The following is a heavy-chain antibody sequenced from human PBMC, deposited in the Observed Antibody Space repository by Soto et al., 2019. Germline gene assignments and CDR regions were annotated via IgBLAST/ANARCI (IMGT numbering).Heavy chain of an antibody. D-gene: IGHD2-2*01. CDR3: AKDAFIVVVPAAMGASYYGMDV. J-gene: IGHJ6*02. Sequence: GGSLRLSCAASGFTFSSYGMHWVRQAPGKGLEWVAVISHDGSNKYYADSVKGRFTISRDNSKNTLYLQMNSLRAEDTAVYYCAKDAFIVVVPAAMGASYYGMDVWGQGTTVTVSS. CDR2: ISHDGSNK. V-gene: IGHV3-30*18. CDR1: GFTFSSYG.